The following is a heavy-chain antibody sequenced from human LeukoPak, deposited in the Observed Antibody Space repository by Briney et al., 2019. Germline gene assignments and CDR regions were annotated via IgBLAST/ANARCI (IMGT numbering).Heavy chain of an antibody. Sequence: GGSLRLSCAASGFTFNNYWMTWVRQAPGKGLEWVANIKQDGNEKYYVDSVKGRFTISRDNAKNPLYLQMNSLRAEDTAVYFCVRGMDVWGQGTTVTVSS. V-gene: IGHV3-7*01. J-gene: IGHJ6*02. CDR2: IKQDGNEK. CDR3: VRGMDV. CDR1: GFTFNNYW.